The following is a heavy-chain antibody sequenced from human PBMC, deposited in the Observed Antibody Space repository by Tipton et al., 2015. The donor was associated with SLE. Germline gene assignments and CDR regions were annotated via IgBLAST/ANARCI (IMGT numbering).Heavy chain of an antibody. CDR3: ASSINSDPNRDY. CDR1: GFTFSSYA. V-gene: IGHV3-23*01. CDR2: ISGSGGST. Sequence: SLRLSCAASGFTFSSYAMSWVRQAPGKGLEWVSAISGSGGSTYYADSVKGRFTISRDNSKNTLYLQMNSLRAEDTAVYYCASSINSDPNRDYWGQGTLVTVSS. D-gene: IGHD2-21*01. J-gene: IGHJ4*02.